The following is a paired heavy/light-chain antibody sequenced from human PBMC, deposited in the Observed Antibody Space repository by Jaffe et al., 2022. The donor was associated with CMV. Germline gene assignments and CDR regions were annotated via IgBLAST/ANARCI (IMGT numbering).Light chain of an antibody. Sequence: NFMLTQPHSVSESPGKTVTISCTRSSGSIASNYVQWYQQRPGSAPTTVIYEDNQRPSGVPDRFSGSIDSSSNSASLTISGLKTEDEADYYCQSYDSSSWVFGGGTKLTVL. CDR3: QSYDSSSWV. J-gene: IGLJ3*02. CDR2: EDN. V-gene: IGLV6-57*04. CDR1: SGSIASNY.
Heavy chain of an antibody. V-gene: IGHV3-23*04. D-gene: IGHD3-22*01. CDR3: AKGAVGPTYYYDSSGYYADY. Sequence: EVQLVESGGGLVQPGGSLRLSCAASGFTFSSYAMSWVRQAPGKGLEWVSAISGSGGSTYYADSVKGRFTISRDNSKNTLYLQMNSLRAEDTAVYYCAKGAVGPTYYYDSSGYYADYWGQGTLVTVSS. J-gene: IGHJ4*02. CDR1: GFTFSSYA. CDR2: ISGSGGST.